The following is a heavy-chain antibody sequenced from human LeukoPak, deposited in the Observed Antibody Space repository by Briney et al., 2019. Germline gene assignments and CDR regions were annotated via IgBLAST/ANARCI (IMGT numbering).Heavy chain of an antibody. CDR1: GFTFSSHG. CDR3: ARDKSTSCYYFDY. J-gene: IGHJ4*02. V-gene: IGHV3-33*08. CDR2: IWYDGSYE. D-gene: IGHD2-2*01. Sequence: QSGGSLRLSCEASGFTFSSHGMHWARQAPGKGLEWVAVIWYDGSYEYYADSVKGRFTISRDNSNSTLYLQMNSLRAEDTAVYYCARDKSTSCYYFDYWGQGALVTVSS.